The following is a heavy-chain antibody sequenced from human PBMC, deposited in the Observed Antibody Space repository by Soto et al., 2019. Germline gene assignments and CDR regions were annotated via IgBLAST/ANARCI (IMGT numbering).Heavy chain of an antibody. CDR1: GGSFSGYY. Sequence: SETLSLTCAVYGGSFSGYYWSWIRQPPGKGLEWIGEINHSGSTNYNPSLKSRVTISVDTSKNQFSLKLSSVTAADTAVYYCARGRLTMIVVPTPYYFDYWGQGTLVTV. D-gene: IGHD3-22*01. CDR3: ARGRLTMIVVPTPYYFDY. V-gene: IGHV4-34*01. J-gene: IGHJ4*02. CDR2: INHSGST.